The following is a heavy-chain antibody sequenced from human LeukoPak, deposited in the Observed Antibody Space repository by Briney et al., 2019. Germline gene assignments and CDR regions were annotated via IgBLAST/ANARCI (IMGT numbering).Heavy chain of an antibody. Sequence: GGSLRLSCAASGFTFSSYWMSWVRQAPGKGLEWVANIKQDGSEKYYVDSVKGRFTISRDNAKNSLYLQMNSLRAEDTAVYYCARDLLDIVVVPAARYYYYYYMDVWGKGTTVTISS. CDR3: ARDLLDIVVVPAARYYYYYYMDV. D-gene: IGHD2-2*01. CDR2: IKQDGSEK. J-gene: IGHJ6*03. V-gene: IGHV3-7*01. CDR1: GFTFSSYW.